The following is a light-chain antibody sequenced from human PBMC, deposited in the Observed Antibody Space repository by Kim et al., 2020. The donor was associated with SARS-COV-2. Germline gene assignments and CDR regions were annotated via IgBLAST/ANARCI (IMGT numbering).Light chain of an antibody. CDR3: QKYDTASWT. V-gene: IGKV1-27*01. CDR2: AAS. J-gene: IGKJ1*01. Sequence: ASVGDRVTITGRASQGIRNYLAWFQQKPGKVPKLLIYAASALQSEVPSRFSGSGSGTDFTLTITGLQPEDVGTYYCQKYDTASWTFGQGTKVDIK. CDR1: QGIRNY.